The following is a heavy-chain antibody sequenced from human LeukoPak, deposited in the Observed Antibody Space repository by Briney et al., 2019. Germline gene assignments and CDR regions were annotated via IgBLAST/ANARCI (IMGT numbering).Heavy chain of an antibody. CDR3: ARGYSGYSAFDY. CDR2: MNPNSGNT. CDR1: RYTFTSYD. Sequence: GASVKVSCKASRYTFTSYDINWVRQATGQGLEWMGWMNPNSGNTCYAQKFQGRVTMTRNTSISTAYMELSSLRSEDTAVYYCARGYSGYSAFDYWGQGTLVTVSS. J-gene: IGHJ4*02. V-gene: IGHV1-8*01. D-gene: IGHD5-12*01.